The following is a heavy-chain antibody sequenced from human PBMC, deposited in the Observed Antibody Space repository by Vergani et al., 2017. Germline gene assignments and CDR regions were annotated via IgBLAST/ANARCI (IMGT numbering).Heavy chain of an antibody. CDR3: ARVNTETNGHLYYYYYMDV. D-gene: IGHD4-11*01. Sequence: QVQLQQWGGGLLKPSETLSLTCVVNGGSFTSYHWTWIRQSPGEGLEWVGDIDHTGRPDYNPSLKSRLPISVDKSRNQFSLKLNSVTATDTAIYFCARVNTETNGHLYYYYYMDVWGQGTAVTVS. CDR2: IDHTGRP. CDR1: GGSFTSYH. J-gene: IGHJ6*03. V-gene: IGHV4-34*01.